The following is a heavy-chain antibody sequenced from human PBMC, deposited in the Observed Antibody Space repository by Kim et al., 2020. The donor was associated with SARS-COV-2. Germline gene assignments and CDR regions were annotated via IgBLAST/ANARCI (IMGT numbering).Heavy chain of an antibody. CDR3: ARAEGEDEPLDV. J-gene: IGHJ3*01. V-gene: IGHV3-30*07. D-gene: IGHD1-26*01. Sequence: YTTSLKGRFTLSKHHSKNTLYLQMNGLRVDDTAVYYCARAEGEDEPLDVWGQGKLVTVSS.